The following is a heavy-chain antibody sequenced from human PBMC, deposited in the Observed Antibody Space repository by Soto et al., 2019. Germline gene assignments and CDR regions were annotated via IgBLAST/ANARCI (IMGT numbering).Heavy chain of an antibody. CDR3: ARGVPTYYYDSSGYYYKNYYYYGMDV. Sequence: PSVKVSCKASGYTFTSYGISWVRQAPGQGLEWMGWINAGNGNTKYSQKFQGRVTITRDTSASTAYMELSSLRSEDTAVYYCARGVPTYYYDSSGYYYKNYYYYGMDVWGQGTTVTVSS. CDR2: INAGNGNT. D-gene: IGHD3-22*01. J-gene: IGHJ6*02. CDR1: GYTFTSYG. V-gene: IGHV1-3*01.